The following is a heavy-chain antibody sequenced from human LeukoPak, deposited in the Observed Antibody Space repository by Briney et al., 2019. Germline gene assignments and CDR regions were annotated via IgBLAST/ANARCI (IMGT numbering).Heavy chain of an antibody. Sequence: SVKASCKASGGAFSSSAISWVRQATGHGLEWMGKFIPILGLANYAQKFQGRVTITADTSTSTAYMDLNNLSYEDTAVYYCASPGRGPDYYSMDVWGQGTTVTVSS. CDR1: GGAFSSSA. J-gene: IGHJ6*02. CDR2: FIPILGLA. V-gene: IGHV1-69*04. CDR3: ASPGRGPDYYSMDV. D-gene: IGHD2-15*01.